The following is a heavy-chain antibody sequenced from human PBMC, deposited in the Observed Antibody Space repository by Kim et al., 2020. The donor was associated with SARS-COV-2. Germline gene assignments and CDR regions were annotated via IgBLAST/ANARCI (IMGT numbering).Heavy chain of an antibody. CDR2: IYHSGST. CDR1: GGSISSSNW. Sequence: SETLSLTCAVSGGSISSSNWWSWVRQPPGKGLEWIGEIYHSGSTNYNPSLKSRVTISVDKSKNQFSLKLSSVTAADTAVYYCARVILSSGWYSTYYFDYWGQGTLVTVSS. J-gene: IGHJ4*02. CDR3: ARVILSSGWYSTYYFDY. D-gene: IGHD6-19*01. V-gene: IGHV4-4*02.